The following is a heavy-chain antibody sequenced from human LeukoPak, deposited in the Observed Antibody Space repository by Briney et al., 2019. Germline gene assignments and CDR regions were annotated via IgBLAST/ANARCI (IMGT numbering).Heavy chain of an antibody. V-gene: IGHV4-59*12. D-gene: IGHD3-9*01. CDR2: IYYSGST. CDR1: GGSFSGYY. Sequence: SETLSLTCAVYGGSFSGYYWSWIRQPPGKGLEWIGYIYYSGSTYYNPSLKSRVTISVDTSKNQFSLKLSSVTAADTAVYYCARPNFTILRAFDYWGQGTLVTVSS. CDR3: ARPNFTILRAFDY. J-gene: IGHJ4*02.